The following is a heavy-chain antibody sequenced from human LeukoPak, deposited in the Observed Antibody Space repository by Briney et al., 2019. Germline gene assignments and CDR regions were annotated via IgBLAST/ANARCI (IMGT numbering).Heavy chain of an antibody. Sequence: GGSLRLSCAASGFTFSSYWMSWVRQAPGKGLKWVANIKEDGSEKHFVDSVKGRFTISRDNAKNSLSLQMNSLRAEDTAVYYCARATASNWFDPWGQGTLVTVSS. V-gene: IGHV3-7*01. D-gene: IGHD2-21*01. CDR3: ARATASNWFDP. J-gene: IGHJ5*02. CDR2: IKEDGSEK. CDR1: GFTFSSYW.